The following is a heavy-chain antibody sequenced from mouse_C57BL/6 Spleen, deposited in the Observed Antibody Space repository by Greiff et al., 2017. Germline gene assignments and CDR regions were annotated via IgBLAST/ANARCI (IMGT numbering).Heavy chain of an antibody. D-gene: IGHD2-3*01. Sequence: EVQGVESGPELVKPGASVKMSCKASGYTFTDYNMHWVKQSHGKSLEWIGYINPNNGGTSYNQKFKGKATLTVNKSSSTAYMELRSLTSEDSAVYYSARSYDGYYVGAMDYWGQGTSVTVSS. CDR1: GYTFTDYN. CDR3: ARSYDGYYVGAMDY. CDR2: INPNNGGT. V-gene: IGHV1-22*01. J-gene: IGHJ4*01.